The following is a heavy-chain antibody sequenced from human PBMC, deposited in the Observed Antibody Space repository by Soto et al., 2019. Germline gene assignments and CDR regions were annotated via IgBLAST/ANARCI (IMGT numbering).Heavy chain of an antibody. J-gene: IGHJ6*02. CDR2: TYYRSRWYS. V-gene: IGHV6-1*01. D-gene: IGHD2-15*01. CDR3: ARSEEDSDYYYYGLDV. Sequence: SQTLSLTCVISGDSVSSSSVAWNWVRRSPSRGLEWLGRTYYRSRWYSDFAVSVSGRIVINADTSKNQFSLQLNSVNPEDTAVYFCARSEEDSDYYYYGLDVWGQGTTVTVSS. CDR1: GDSVSSSSVA.